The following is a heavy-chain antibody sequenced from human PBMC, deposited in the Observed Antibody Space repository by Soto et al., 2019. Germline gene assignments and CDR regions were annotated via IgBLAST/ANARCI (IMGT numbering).Heavy chain of an antibody. CDR2: IYYSGST. V-gene: IGHV4-31*02. Sequence: SETLSLTCTVSGGSISSCGYYWSWIRQHPGKGLEWIGYIYYSGSTYYNPSLKSRVTISVDTSKNQFSLKLSSVTAADTAVYYCARVMYSSSSSSSGILWFGEPRGGAFDIWGQGTMVTVSS. D-gene: IGHD3-10*01. J-gene: IGHJ3*02. CDR3: ARVMYSSSSSSSGILWFGEPRGGAFDI. CDR1: GGSISSCGYY.